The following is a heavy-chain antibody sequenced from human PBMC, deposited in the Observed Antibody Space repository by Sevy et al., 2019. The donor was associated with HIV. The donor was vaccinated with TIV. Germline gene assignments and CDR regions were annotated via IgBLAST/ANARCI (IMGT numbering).Heavy chain of an antibody. J-gene: IGHJ4*02. CDR1: GYTFTSYD. V-gene: IGHV1-8*01. CDR2: MNPNSGNT. CDR3: ARGLGLRGSSWYEDDY. D-gene: IGHD6-13*01. Sequence: ASVKVSCKASGYTFTSYDINWVRQATGQGLEWMGWMNPNSGNTGYAQKFQGRVTMTRNTSISTAYMELSSLRSEDTAVYYCARGLGLRGSSWYEDDYWGQGTLVTVSS.